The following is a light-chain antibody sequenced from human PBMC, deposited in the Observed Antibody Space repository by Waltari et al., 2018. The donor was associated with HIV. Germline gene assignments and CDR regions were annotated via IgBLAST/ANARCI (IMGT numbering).Light chain of an antibody. Sequence: QSVLTQPASVSGSPGQSLTLSCTGTSNDIGSYNYVSWYQQSPDKANKLIIYEVSYRPSGVSSRFSVSKSGNTASRTISGLQTEDEAYYHCSSYARGALLFGGGTKVTVL. V-gene: IGLV2-14*01. CDR3: SSYARGALL. CDR2: EVS. J-gene: IGLJ2*01. CDR1: SNDIGSYNY.